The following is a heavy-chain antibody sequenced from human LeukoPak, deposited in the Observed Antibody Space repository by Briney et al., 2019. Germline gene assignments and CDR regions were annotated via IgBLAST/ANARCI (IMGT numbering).Heavy chain of an antibody. Sequence: PSETLSLTCTVSGGSISSGSYYWSWIRQPAGKGLEWIGRIYTSGSTNYNPSLKSRVTISVDTSKNQFSLKLSSVTAADTAVYYCARAPGYCSSTSCYVDYYMDVWGKGTTVTISS. V-gene: IGHV4-61*02. J-gene: IGHJ6*03. CDR3: ARAPGYCSSTSCYVDYYMDV. CDR2: IYTSGST. CDR1: GGSISSGSYY. D-gene: IGHD2-2*01.